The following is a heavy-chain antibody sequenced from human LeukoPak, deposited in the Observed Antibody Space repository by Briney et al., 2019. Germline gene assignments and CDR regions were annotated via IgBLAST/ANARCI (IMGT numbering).Heavy chain of an antibody. CDR1: GYSISSGYY. J-gene: IGHJ6*03. Sequence: PSETLSLTCTVSGYSISSGYYWGWIRQPPGKGLEWIGSIYYSGSTYYNPSLKSRVTISVDTSKNQFSLKLSSVTAADTAVYYCARVTTIYYYYYYMDVWGKGTTVTVSS. CDR2: IYYSGST. V-gene: IGHV4-38-2*02. CDR3: ARVTTIYYYYYYMDV. D-gene: IGHD4-17*01.